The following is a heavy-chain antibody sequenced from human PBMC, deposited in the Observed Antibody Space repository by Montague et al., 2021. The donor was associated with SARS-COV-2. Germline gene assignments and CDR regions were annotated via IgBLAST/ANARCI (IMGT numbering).Heavy chain of an antibody. CDR1: GFTFSSYS. CDR3: ARRGYCSSTSCWALDY. V-gene: IGHV3-21*01. J-gene: IGHJ4*02. D-gene: IGHD2-2*01. Sequence: SLRLSCAASGFTFSSYSMNWVRQAPGKGLEWVSSISSSSSYIYYADSVKGRFTISRDNAKNSLYLQMNSLRAEDTAVYYCARRGYCSSTSCWALDYWGQGTLVTVSS. CDR2: ISSSSSYI.